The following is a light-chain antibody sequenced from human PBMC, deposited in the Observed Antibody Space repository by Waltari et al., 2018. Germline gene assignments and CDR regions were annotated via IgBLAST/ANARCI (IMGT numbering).Light chain of an antibody. CDR3: QSCDNSLSDSIV. Sequence: QSVLTQPPSVSGAPGQRVTISCTGSSANIGAGYDVHWYQQLPGTAPKLLIFDNKNRPSGVPDRFSGSKSGASASLAITGLQAEDEADYYCQSCDNSLSDSIVFGTGTKVTVL. CDR1: SANIGAGYD. CDR2: DNK. V-gene: IGLV1-40*01. J-gene: IGLJ1*01.